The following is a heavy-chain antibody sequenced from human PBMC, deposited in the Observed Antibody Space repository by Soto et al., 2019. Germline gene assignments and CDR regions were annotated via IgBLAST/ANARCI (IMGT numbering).Heavy chain of an antibody. CDR3: ARTVGAAYYFDF. V-gene: IGHV4-4*07. J-gene: IGHJ4*02. Sequence: QVQLQESGPGLVKPSETLSLTCNVSGDSMTKYYWSWIRQPAGKGLEWIGRIYTSWSTNYNPSLKSRVTMSIDTSNNHFSLSLKSVTAADTAMYYCARTVGAAYYFDFWGQGARVTVSS. CDR2: IYTSWST. CDR1: GDSMTKYY. D-gene: IGHD1-26*01.